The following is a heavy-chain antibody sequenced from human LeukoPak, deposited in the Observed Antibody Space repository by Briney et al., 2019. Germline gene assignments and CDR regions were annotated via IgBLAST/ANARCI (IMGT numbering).Heavy chain of an antibody. J-gene: IGHJ6*03. CDR3: ARDPYSGNYGAYYYYYMDV. CDR1: GFTFSSYE. Sequence: GGSLRLSCAASGFTFSSYEMNWVRQAPGKGLEWVSYISSSGSTIYYADSVKGRLTISRDNAKNSLYLQMDSLRVEDTAVYYCARDPYSGNYGAYYYYYMDVWGKGTTVTISS. V-gene: IGHV3-48*03. D-gene: IGHD1-26*01. CDR2: ISSSGSTI.